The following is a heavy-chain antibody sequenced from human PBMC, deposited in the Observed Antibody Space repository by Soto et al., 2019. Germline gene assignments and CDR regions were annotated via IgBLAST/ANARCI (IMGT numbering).Heavy chain of an antibody. D-gene: IGHD1-1*01. V-gene: IGHV3-48*03. CDR3: ARVEVPGYYYGMDV. CDR2: ITSSGTTI. J-gene: IGHJ6*02. CDR1: GFTFSSFE. Sequence: GGSLRLSCAASGFTFSSFEMNWVRQAPGKGLEWVSYITSSGTTIYYGDSVKGRFTISRDNAKNSLYLQMNSLRAEDTAVYYCARVEVPGYYYGMDVWGQGTTVTVSS.